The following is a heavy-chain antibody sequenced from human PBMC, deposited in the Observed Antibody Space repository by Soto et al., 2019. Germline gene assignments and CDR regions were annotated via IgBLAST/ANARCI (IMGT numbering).Heavy chain of an antibody. D-gene: IGHD2-2*01. J-gene: IGHJ4*02. CDR2: IYYSGST. Sequence: SETLSLTSTVSGFSISSSSYYWGWIRQPPGKGLEWIGSIYYSGSTYYNPSLKSRVTISVDTSKNQFSLKLSSVTAADTAVYYCARQFSYYAGNVDYFDYWGQGTLVTVSS. CDR3: ARQFSYYAGNVDYFDY. V-gene: IGHV4-39*01. CDR1: GFSISSSSYY.